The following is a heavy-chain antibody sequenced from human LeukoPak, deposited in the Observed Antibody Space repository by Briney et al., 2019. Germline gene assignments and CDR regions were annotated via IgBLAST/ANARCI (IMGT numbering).Heavy chain of an antibody. CDR3: ARGPYGSGSDNWFDP. CDR1: GYTFTSYA. J-gene: IGHJ5*02. CDR2: INAGNGNT. V-gene: IGHV1-3*01. Sequence: ASVKVSCKASGYTFTSYAMHWVRQAPGQRLEWMGWINAGNGNTKYSQKFQGRVTITRDTSASTAYMELSSLRSEDTAVYYCARGPYGSGSDNWFDPWGQGTLVTASS. D-gene: IGHD3-10*01.